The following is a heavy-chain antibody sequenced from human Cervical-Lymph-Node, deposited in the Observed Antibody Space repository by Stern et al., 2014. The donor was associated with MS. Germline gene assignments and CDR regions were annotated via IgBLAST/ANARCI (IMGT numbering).Heavy chain of an antibody. Sequence: VQLEESGGGVVQPGRSPRLSCAASGFTFSNSGMHWVRQAPGKGLEWVAFISYDGNTKYYADSVKGRFTISRDNSKNTLYLQMNSLRGEDTAIYYCAKDLGSNWSLDYWGQGTLVTVSS. J-gene: IGHJ4*02. CDR2: ISYDGNTK. CDR3: AKDLGSNWSLDY. CDR1: GFTFSNSG. V-gene: IGHV3-30*18. D-gene: IGHD1-14*01.